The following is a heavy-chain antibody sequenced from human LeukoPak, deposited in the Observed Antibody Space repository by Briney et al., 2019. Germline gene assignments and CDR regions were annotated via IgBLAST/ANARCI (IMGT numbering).Heavy chain of an antibody. Sequence: SETLSLTCNVSGYSISSGYYWGWIRQPPGKGLEWIGTIYHSGSTYYNPSLKSRVTISVDTSKNQFSLKLSSVTAADTAVYYCARVLRWYYMDVWGKGTTVTISS. CDR3: ARVLRWYYMDV. D-gene: IGHD4-23*01. J-gene: IGHJ6*03. CDR1: GYSISSGYY. CDR2: IYHSGST. V-gene: IGHV4-38-2*02.